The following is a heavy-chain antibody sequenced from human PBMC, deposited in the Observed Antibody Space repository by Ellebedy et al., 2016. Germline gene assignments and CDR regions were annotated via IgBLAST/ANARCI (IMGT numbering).Heavy chain of an antibody. D-gene: IGHD2-8*02. V-gene: IGHV4-34*01. J-gene: IGHJ4*02. CDR2: INHSGST. CDR3: ARGGGSSLGGVFDY. CDR1: GGSFSGYY. Sequence: GSLRLXXAVYGGSFSGYYWSWIRQPPGKGLEWIGEINHSGSTNYNPSFKSRVTISVDTSKNQFSLILNSVTAANTAVYYCARGGGSSLGGVFDYWGQGTLVTVSS.